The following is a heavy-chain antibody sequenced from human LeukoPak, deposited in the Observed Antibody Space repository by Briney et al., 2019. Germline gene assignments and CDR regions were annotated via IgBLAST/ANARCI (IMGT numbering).Heavy chain of an antibody. CDR1: GDSIGSSY. Sequence: SETLSLTXTVSGDSIGSSYWSWIRQAPEKRLEWIGYIYYTGNTNYNPSLKSRVTLSVDMSKNQFSLNLNSVTAADTAVYYCVRGFFDSSGYSNPFDIWGQGTMVTVSS. J-gene: IGHJ3*02. D-gene: IGHD3-22*01. V-gene: IGHV4-59*01. CDR2: IYYTGNT. CDR3: VRGFFDSSGYSNPFDI.